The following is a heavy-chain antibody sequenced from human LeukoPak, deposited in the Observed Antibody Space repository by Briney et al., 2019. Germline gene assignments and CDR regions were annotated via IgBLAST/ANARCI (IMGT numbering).Heavy chain of an antibody. V-gene: IGHV4-59*01. J-gene: IGHJ6*02. Sequence: SETLSLTCTVSGGSISSYYWSWIRQPPGKGLEWIGYIYYGGSTNYNPSLKSRVTISVDTSKNQFSLKLSSVTAADTAVYYCARAERSELNARHYYYGMDVWGQGTTVTVSS. D-gene: IGHD3-3*01. CDR1: GGSISSYY. CDR2: IYYGGST. CDR3: ARAERSELNARHYYYGMDV.